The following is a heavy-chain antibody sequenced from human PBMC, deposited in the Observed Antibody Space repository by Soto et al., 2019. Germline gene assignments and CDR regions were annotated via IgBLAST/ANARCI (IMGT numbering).Heavy chain of an antibody. CDR2: INPNSGGT. J-gene: IGHJ4*02. V-gene: IGHV1-2*02. CDR3: ARDYGEPWHEVSYRFEY. CDR1: GYTFTGYY. Sequence: ASVKVSCKASGYTFTGYYIHWVRQAPGQGLEWMGWINPNSGGTKYAQKFQGRVTMTRDTSISTAYMELRRLTSDDTAFYYCARDYGEPWHEVSYRFEYWGQGTLVNVSS. D-gene: IGHD3-16*01.